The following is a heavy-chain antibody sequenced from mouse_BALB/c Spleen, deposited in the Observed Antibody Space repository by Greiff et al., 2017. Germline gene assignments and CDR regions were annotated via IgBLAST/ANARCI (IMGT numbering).Heavy chain of an antibody. V-gene: IGHV5-6-5*01. CDR3: ARWYGSSYAWFAY. J-gene: IGHJ3*01. D-gene: IGHD1-1*01. CDR2: ISSGGST. Sequence: EVKVVESGGGLVKPGGSLKLSCAASGFTFSSYAMSWVRQTPEKRLEWVASISSGGSTYYPDSVKGRFTISRDNARNILYLQMSSLRSEDTAMYYCARWYGSSYAWFAYWGQGTLVTVSA. CDR1: GFTFSSYA.